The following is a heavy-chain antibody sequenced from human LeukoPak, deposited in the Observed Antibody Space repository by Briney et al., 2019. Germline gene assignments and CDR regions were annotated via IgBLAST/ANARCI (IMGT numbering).Heavy chain of an antibody. CDR2: IRYDGSNK. CDR3: AKDPGGYSYGGYYYYYYYMDV. CDR1: GFTVSTNS. Sequence: GGSLRLSCTVSGFTVSTNSMSWVRQAPGKGLEWVAFIRYDGSNKYYADSVKGRFTISRDNSKNTLYLQMNSLRAEDTAVYYCAKDPGGYSYGGYYYYYYYMDVWGKGTTVTISS. J-gene: IGHJ6*03. V-gene: IGHV3-30*02. D-gene: IGHD5-18*01.